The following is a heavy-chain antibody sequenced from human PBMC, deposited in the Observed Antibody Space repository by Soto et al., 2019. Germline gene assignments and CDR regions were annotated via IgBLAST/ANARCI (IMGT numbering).Heavy chain of an antibody. V-gene: IGHV1-18*01. CDR1: GYTFTSYG. CDR2: ISAYNGNT. D-gene: IGHD3-3*01. Sequence: GASVKVSCKASGYTFTSYGISWVRQAPGQGLEWMGWISAYNGNTNYAQKHQGRVTMTTDTSTSTAYMELVSLRSDDTAVYYCAKDVTIFGVVIYYYYGMDVWGQGTTVTVSS. CDR3: AKDVTIFGVVIYYYYGMDV. J-gene: IGHJ6*02.